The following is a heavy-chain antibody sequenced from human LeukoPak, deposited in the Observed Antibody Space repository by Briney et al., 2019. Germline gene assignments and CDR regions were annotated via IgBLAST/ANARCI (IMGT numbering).Heavy chain of an antibody. J-gene: IGHJ4*02. Sequence: SQTLLLTCAISGDSVSSNSAAWNWIRQSPSRGLEWLGRTYYRSKWYNDYAVSVKSRITINPDTSKNQFSLQLNSVTPEDTAVYYCARVHYVWGSYRYSGEYYFDYWGQGTLVTVSS. CDR1: GDSVSSNSAA. D-gene: IGHD3-16*02. CDR3: ARVHYVWGSYRYSGEYYFDY. V-gene: IGHV6-1*01. CDR2: TYYRSKWYN.